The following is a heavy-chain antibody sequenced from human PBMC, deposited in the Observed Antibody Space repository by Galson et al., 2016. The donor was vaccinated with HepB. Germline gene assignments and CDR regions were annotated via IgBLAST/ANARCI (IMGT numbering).Heavy chain of an antibody. CDR2: IWYDGSNK. CDR3: GREGIVGTTPLSY. Sequence: SLRLSCAASGFIFSSYGMHWVRQAPGKGLEWVAVIWYDGSNKHYVDSVKGQCTISRDNFNDKLYLQMNHVRAEDPDVYFCGREGIVGTTPLSYWGQGTPVTVSS. V-gene: IGHV3-33*01. J-gene: IGHJ4*02. D-gene: IGHD1-26*01. CDR1: GFIFSSYG.